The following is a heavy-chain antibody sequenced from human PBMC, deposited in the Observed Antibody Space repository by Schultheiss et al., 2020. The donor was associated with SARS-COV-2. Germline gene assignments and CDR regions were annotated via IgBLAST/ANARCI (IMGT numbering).Heavy chain of an antibody. Sequence: GGSLRLSCAASGFTFSDYYMSWIRQAPGKGLEWVSVIYSGGSTYYADSVKGRFTISRHNSKNTLYLHMNSLRAEDTAVYHCTKEGVIPSAIQGFDYWGQGALVTVSS. CDR2: IYSGGST. V-gene: IGHV3-53*01. CDR1: GFTFSDYY. CDR3: TKEGVIPSAIQGFDY. D-gene: IGHD2-2*02. J-gene: IGHJ4*02.